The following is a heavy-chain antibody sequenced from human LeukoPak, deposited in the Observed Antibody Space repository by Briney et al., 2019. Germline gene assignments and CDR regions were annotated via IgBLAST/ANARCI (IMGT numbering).Heavy chain of an antibody. D-gene: IGHD2-15*01. V-gene: IGHV4-34*01. CDR2: INHSGST. CDR1: GGSFSGYY. CDR3: ARGGFALGYCSGGSCYWTFDY. J-gene: IGHJ4*02. Sequence: SETLSLTCAVYGGSFSGYYWSWIRQPPGKGLGWIGEINHSGSTNYNPSLKSRVTISVDTSKNQFSLKLSSVTAADTAVYYCARGGFALGYCSGGSCYWTFDYWGQGTLVTVSS.